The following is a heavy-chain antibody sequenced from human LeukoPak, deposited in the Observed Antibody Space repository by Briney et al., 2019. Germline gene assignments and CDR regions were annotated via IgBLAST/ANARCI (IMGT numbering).Heavy chain of an antibody. CDR1: GGSISSSSYY. J-gene: IGHJ4*02. Sequence: PSETLSLTCTVSGGSISSSSYYWGWIRQPPGKGLEWIGSIYYSGSTYYNPSLKSRVTISVDTSKSQFSLKLSSVTAADTAVYYCARYFGYCSSTSCYVDYWGQGTLVTVSS. D-gene: IGHD2-2*01. CDR3: ARYFGYCSSTSCYVDY. CDR2: IYYSGST. V-gene: IGHV4-39*01.